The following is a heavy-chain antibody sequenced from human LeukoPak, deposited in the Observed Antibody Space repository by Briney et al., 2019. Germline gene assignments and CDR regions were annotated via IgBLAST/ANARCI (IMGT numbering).Heavy chain of an antibody. J-gene: IGHJ4*02. D-gene: IGHD6-13*01. Sequence: ASVKVSCKASGYTFTGYYMHWVRQAPGQGLEWMGWINPNSGGTNYAQKFQGRVTMTRDTSISTAYMELSRLRSDDTAAYYCARDRGSSWYLYYWGQGTLVTVSS. CDR3: ARDRGSSWYLYY. CDR2: INPNSGGT. V-gene: IGHV1-2*02. CDR1: GYTFTGYY.